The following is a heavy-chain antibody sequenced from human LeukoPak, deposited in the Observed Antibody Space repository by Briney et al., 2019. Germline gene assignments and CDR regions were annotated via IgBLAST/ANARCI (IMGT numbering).Heavy chain of an antibody. CDR2: INQDGSAI. J-gene: IGHJ5*01. CDR1: GFTFSAYW. V-gene: IGHV3-7*04. CDR3: ARVSFDGSGYFDS. D-gene: IGHD3-22*01. Sequence: GGSLRLSCAASGFTFSAYWVSWVRQAPGKGLEWVANINQDGSAIYYVDSVKGRFTISRDNAKNSLFLQMNGLRAEDTAVYFCARVSFDGSGYFDSWGQGTLVTVSP.